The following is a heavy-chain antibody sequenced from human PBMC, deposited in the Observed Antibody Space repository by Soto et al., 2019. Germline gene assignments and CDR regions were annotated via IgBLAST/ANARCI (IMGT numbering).Heavy chain of an antibody. CDR1: GGSISKFY. V-gene: IGHV4-4*07. CDR2: VYASGTT. Sequence: PSETLSLTCNVSGGSISKFYWAWIRKTAGNGLEWMGRVYASGTTDYNPSLRSRVAMSVDISKKTFSLRLRSVTGADSGVYYCVRAGSKSLRGWFDPWGQGILVTVSS. J-gene: IGHJ5*02. CDR3: VRAGSKSLRGWFDP.